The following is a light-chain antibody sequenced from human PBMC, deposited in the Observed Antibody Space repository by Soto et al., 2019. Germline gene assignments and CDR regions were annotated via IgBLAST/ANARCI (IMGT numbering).Light chain of an antibody. Sequence: EIVMTQSPATLSVSPGERATLSCRASQSVSSNLACYQQKPGQAPRLLIYGASTCATGIPARFSGSGSGTEFTLIISSLQSEDFAVYYCQQYNNWPPWTFGQGTKVEIK. V-gene: IGKV3-15*01. CDR3: QQYNNWPPWT. J-gene: IGKJ1*01. CDR2: GAS. CDR1: QSVSSN.